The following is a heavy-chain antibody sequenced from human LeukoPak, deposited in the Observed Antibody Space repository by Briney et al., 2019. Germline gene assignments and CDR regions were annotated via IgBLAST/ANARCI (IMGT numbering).Heavy chain of an antibody. CDR1: GVTLSAYA. D-gene: IGHD6-6*01. V-gene: IGHV3-23*01. CDR3: AKDLGSSPPGDF. J-gene: IGHJ4*02. CDR2: MSVSGDRT. Sequence: GGSLRLSCAASGVTLSAYAMSWVRQAPGKGLEWVSSMSVSGDRTYYVDPVKGRFTIPRDSSKNMLYLQMNSLRVEDTAVYFCAKDLGSSPPGDFWGQGTLVSVSS.